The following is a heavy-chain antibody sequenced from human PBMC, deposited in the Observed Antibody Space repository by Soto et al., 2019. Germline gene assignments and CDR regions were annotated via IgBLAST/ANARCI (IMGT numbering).Heavy chain of an antibody. V-gene: IGHV3-74*01. D-gene: IGHD3-10*01. J-gene: IGHJ4*02. CDR1: GFIFSDYW. Sequence: EVQLVESGGGLVQPGGSLRLSCAASGFIFSDYWIHWVRQAPGKGLVWVSRIKSDEITTNYADSVWGRLTISRDNAKNTVYLQMNSLRADDTAVYYCARGARNYYYFDYWGQGTRVTVSS. CDR3: ARGARNYYYFDY. CDR2: IKSDEITT.